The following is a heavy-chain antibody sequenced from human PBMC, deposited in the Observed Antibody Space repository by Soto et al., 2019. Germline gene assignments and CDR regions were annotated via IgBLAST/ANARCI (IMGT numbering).Heavy chain of an antibody. Sequence: SETLSLTCTVSGGSISSYYWSWIRQPPGKGLEWIGYIYYSRSTNYNPSLKSRVTISVDTSKNQFSLKLNSMTAADTAVYYCARHNYGSGSTYFDYWGQGTLVTVSS. V-gene: IGHV4-59*08. CDR3: ARHNYGSGSTYFDY. CDR1: GGSISSYY. CDR2: IYYSRST. J-gene: IGHJ4*02. D-gene: IGHD3-10*01.